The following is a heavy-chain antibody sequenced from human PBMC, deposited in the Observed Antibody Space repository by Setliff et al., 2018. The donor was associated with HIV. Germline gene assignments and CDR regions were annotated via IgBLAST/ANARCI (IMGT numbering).Heavy chain of an antibody. J-gene: IGHJ4*02. CDR2: IYWNDDR. V-gene: IGHV2-5*01. CDR3: AHRRVDFGDYEGNFDY. D-gene: IGHD4-17*01. Sequence: GPTLVNPTQTLTLTCTFSGFSLSTSGVGVGWIRQPPGKALEWLALIYWNDDRRYSPSLESRLSITKDTSKNQVVLTVTNMDPVDTATYYCAHRRVDFGDYEGNFDYWGQGTLVTVSS. CDR1: GFSLSTSGVG.